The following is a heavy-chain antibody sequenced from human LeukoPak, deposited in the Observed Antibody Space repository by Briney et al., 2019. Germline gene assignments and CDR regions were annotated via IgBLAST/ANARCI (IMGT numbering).Heavy chain of an antibody. CDR3: AEDGIRDFDWLYAFDI. D-gene: IGHD3-9*01. CDR2: ISGSGGST. V-gene: IGHV3-23*01. J-gene: IGHJ3*02. CDR1: GFTFSSSA. Sequence: GGYLRFYCAASGFTFSSSAMSWVRQSQGQGLEWVSAISGSGGSTYYADSVKGRFTISRDNSKNTLYLQMNSLRAEDTAFFFQAEDGIRDFDWLYAFDIWGQGTMVTVSS.